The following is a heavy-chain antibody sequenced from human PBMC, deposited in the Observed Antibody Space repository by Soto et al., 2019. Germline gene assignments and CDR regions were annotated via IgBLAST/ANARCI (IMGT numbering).Heavy chain of an antibody. D-gene: IGHD6-13*01. J-gene: IGHJ4*02. CDR2: IDWDDDK. CDR1: GFSLSTSGMC. CDR3: ARIPLVAAAGRSYYFDY. Sequence: SGPTLVNPTQTLTLTCTFSGFSLSTSGMCVSWIRQPPGKALEWLARIDWDDDKYYSTSLKTRLTISKDTSKNQVVLTMTNMDPVDTATYYCARIPLVAAAGRSYYFDYWGQGTLVTVSS. V-gene: IGHV2-70*11.